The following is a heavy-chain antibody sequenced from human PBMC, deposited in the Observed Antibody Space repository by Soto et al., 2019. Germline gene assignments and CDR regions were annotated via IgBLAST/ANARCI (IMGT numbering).Heavy chain of an antibody. CDR2: ISAYNGNT. Sequence: QVQLVQSGAEVKKPGASVKVSCKASGYTFTSYGITWGRQAPGQGLDWMGWISAYNGNTNYAQKLQGRVTMTTDRSTNRAYMELRSLRSDDTAVYYYARGYTRFPGIAVAGTFGDYWGQGTLVTVSS. CDR3: ARGYTRFPGIAVAGTFGDY. CDR1: GYTFTSYG. J-gene: IGHJ4*02. D-gene: IGHD6-19*01. V-gene: IGHV1-18*01.